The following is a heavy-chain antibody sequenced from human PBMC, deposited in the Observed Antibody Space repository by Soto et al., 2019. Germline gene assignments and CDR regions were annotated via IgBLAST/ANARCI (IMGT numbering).Heavy chain of an antibody. V-gene: IGHV3-74*01. CDR2: IKTDGTYT. J-gene: IGHJ4*02. Sequence: EVQLVESGGDLVQPGGSLILSCAASGFTFSTYWMHWVRQAPGKGLMWVSRIKTDGTYTTYADSVKGRFTISRDNAKNTLYLQMNSLRVEDAAMYYCTAGGSGYYANSGQGTLVTVPS. CDR1: GFTFSTYW. D-gene: IGHD3-22*01. CDR3: TAGGSGYYAN.